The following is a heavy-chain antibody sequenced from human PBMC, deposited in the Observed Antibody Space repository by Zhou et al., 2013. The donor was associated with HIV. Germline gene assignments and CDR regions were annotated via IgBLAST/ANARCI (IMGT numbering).Heavy chain of an antibody. V-gene: IGHV1-18*01. J-gene: IGHJ3*02. Sequence: VQLVQSGAEVKKPGASVRVSCKASGRGFPTSIVTWVRQAPGQGLEWLGWINGYNGNSRYRQNFQDRVSMSTDSATTTAYMELRSLKSDDTAVYYCASVRCHVDHCYFPLLGTAFDIWAKGQWSPSLQ. CDR2: INGYNGNS. D-gene: IGHD2-15*01. CDR3: ASVRCHVDHCYFPLLGTAFDI. CDR1: GRGFPTSI.